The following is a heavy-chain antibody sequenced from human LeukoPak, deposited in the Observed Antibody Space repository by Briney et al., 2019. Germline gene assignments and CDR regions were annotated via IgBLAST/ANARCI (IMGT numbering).Heavy chain of an antibody. CDR1: GYTFTSYG. D-gene: IGHD1-26*01. CDR2: ISAYNGNT. Sequence: ASVKVSCKASGYTFTSYGISWVRQAPGQGLEWMGLISAYNGNTHYAQKLQGRVTMTTDTSTSTAYMELRSLRSDDAAVVYCARGTGTYFQHYFDYWGQGTLVTVSS. J-gene: IGHJ4*02. V-gene: IGHV1-18*01. CDR3: ARGTGTYFQHYFDY.